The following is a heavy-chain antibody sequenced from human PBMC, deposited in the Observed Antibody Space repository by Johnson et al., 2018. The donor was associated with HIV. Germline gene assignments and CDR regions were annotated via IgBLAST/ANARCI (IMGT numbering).Heavy chain of an antibody. CDR2: IKSKTDGGTT. CDR1: GFTFSNAW. CDR3: ARGPHCRSTIWHDSAFDM. Sequence: VQLVESGGGLVKPGGSLRLSCAASGFTFSNAWMSWVRQAPGKGLEWVGRIKSKTDGGTTDYAAPVKGRFTISRDDSKNTLYLQMNSLKTEDTAVYYCARGPHCRSTIWHDSAFDMWGQGTMVTVSS. V-gene: IGHV3-15*01. D-gene: IGHD2-2*01. J-gene: IGHJ3*02.